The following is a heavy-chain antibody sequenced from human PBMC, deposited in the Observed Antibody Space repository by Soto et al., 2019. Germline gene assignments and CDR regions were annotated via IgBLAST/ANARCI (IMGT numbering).Heavy chain of an antibody. Sequence: PGGSLRLSCAASGFTFSSYSMNWVRQAPGKGLEWVSYISSSSSNIYYADSVKGRFTISRDNAKNSLYLQMNSLRAEDTAVYYCARDPGPQDYWGQGTLVTVSS. CDR1: GFTFSSYS. V-gene: IGHV3-21*01. CDR2: ISSSSSNI. J-gene: IGHJ4*02. CDR3: ARDPGPQDY. D-gene: IGHD3-10*01.